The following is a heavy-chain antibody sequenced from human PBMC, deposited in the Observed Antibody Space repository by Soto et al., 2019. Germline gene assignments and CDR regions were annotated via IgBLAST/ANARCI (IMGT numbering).Heavy chain of an antibody. V-gene: IGHV1-69*02. D-gene: IGHD1-26*01. CDR2: IIPILGIA. CDR3: ARGGSGSSYYYYYGMDV. Sequence: SVKVSCKASGGTFSSYTISWVRQAPGQGLEWMGRIIPILGIANYAQKFQGRVTITADKSTSTAYMELSSLRSEDTAVYYCARGGSGSSYYYYYGMDVWGQGTTVTSP. J-gene: IGHJ6*02. CDR1: GGTFSSYT.